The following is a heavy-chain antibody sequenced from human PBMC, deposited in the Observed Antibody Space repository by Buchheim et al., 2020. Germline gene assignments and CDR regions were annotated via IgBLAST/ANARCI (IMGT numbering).Heavy chain of an antibody. V-gene: IGHV3-30-3*01. CDR2: ISYDGSNK. Sequence: QVQLVESGGGVVQPGRSLRLSCAASGFTFSSYAMHWVRQAPGKGLEWVAVISYDGSNKYYADSVKGRFTISRDNSKNTPYLQMNSLGAEDTAVYYCARAWRGIVVVPAGGYWGQGTL. J-gene: IGHJ4*02. CDR3: ARAWRGIVVVPAGGY. CDR1: GFTFSSYA. D-gene: IGHD2-2*01.